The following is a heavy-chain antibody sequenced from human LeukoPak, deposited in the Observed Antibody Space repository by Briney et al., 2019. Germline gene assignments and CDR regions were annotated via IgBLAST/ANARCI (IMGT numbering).Heavy chain of an antibody. V-gene: IGHV4-39*02. D-gene: IGHD2-15*01. J-gene: IGHJ5*02. Sequence: SETLSLTCTVSGGSISSSSYYWGWIRQPPGKGLEWIGSIYYSGSTYYNPSLKSRVTISVDTSKNQFSLKLSSVTAADTAVYYCAREREDIVVVVGNWFDPWGQGTLVTVSS. CDR3: AREREDIVVVVGNWFDP. CDR2: IYYSGST. CDR1: GGSISSSSYY.